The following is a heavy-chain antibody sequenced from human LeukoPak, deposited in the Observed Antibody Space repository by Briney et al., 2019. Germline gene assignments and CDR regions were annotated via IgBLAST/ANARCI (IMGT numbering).Heavy chain of an antibody. J-gene: IGHJ4*02. CDR3: ATERDSSWTFDS. CDR1: GFTVSSNY. CDR2: IYSGGST. V-gene: IGHV3-53*01. D-gene: IGHD6-13*01. Sequence: PGGSLRLSCAATGFTVSSNYMSWVRQAPGKGLEWVSDIYSGGSTYYADSVKGRFTISRDNSKNTLYLQMNSLRAEDTAVYYCATERDSSWTFDSWGQGTLVTVSS.